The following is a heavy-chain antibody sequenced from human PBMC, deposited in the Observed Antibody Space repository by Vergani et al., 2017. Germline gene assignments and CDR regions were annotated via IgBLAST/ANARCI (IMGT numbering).Heavy chain of an antibody. CDR2: IYTSGST. D-gene: IGHD6-13*01. CDR1: GGSISSYY. J-gene: IGHJ6*03. CDR3: ARPGYIYFIDV. Sequence: QVQLQESGPGLVKPSETLSLTCTVSGGSISSYYWSWIRQPAGKGLVWIGRIYTSGSTNYNPSLKSRVTMSVEPSKNQFSLKLSSVTAADTAVYYCARPGYIYFIDVWGKGTTVTVS. V-gene: IGHV4-4*07.